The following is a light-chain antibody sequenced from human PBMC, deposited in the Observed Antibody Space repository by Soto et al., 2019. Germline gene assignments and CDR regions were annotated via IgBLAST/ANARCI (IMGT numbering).Light chain of an antibody. Sequence: FGLTVAPGKRVSLAGRGIIISSRASQSVTTRSAWYQHKPGQAPTLLMSGASNRASGIPVRFSGSGSGTDFTLTITRLQPEDFALYYCQQYGGSPITFGQGTRLEI. CDR1: QSVTTRS. V-gene: IGKV3-20*01. J-gene: IGKJ5*01. CDR2: GAS. CDR3: QQYGGSPIT.